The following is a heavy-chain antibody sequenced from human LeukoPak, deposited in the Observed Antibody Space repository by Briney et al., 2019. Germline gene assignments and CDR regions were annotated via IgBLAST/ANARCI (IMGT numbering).Heavy chain of an antibody. J-gene: IGHJ4*02. CDR3: ARSMTTVTHFDY. V-gene: IGHV3-30-3*01. Sequence: GGSLRLSWAASGFTCSSYAMHWVRQAPGKGLEWVAVISYDGSNKYYADSVKGRFTISRDNSKNTLYLQMNSLRAEDTAVYYCARSMTTVTHFDYWGQGTLVTVSS. CDR1: GFTCSSYA. CDR2: ISYDGSNK. D-gene: IGHD4-11*01.